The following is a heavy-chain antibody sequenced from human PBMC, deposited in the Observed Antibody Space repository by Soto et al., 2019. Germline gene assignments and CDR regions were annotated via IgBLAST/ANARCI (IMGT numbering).Heavy chain of an antibody. CDR2: ISAYNGNT. CDR1: GYTFTSYG. J-gene: IGHJ6*02. D-gene: IGHD2-21*02. Sequence: GASVKVSCKASGYTFTSYGISWVRQAPGQGLEWMGWISAYNGNTNYAQKLQGRVTMTTDTSTSTAYMELRSLRSDDTAVYYCARDWDGGVVTAILSYYYYGMDVWGQGTTVTVSS. CDR3: ARDWDGGVVTAILSYYYYGMDV. V-gene: IGHV1-18*01.